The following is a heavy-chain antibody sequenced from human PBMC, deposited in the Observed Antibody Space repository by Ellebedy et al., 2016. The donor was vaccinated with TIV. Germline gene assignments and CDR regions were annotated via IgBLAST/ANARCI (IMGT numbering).Heavy chain of an antibody. CDR2: IYLNDDK. V-gene: IGHV2-5*01. Sequence: SGPTLVKPTQTLTLTCTFSGFSLNTRGVDVGWIRQPPGKALEWLALIYLNDDKRYNPSLNSRLTINKDTSKNQVVLTMTNVNPVDTGTYYCAHRNFYGSGTYSHWGQGTLVTVSS. CDR1: GFSLNTRGVD. J-gene: IGHJ4*02. CDR3: AHRNFYGSGTYSH. D-gene: IGHD3-10*01.